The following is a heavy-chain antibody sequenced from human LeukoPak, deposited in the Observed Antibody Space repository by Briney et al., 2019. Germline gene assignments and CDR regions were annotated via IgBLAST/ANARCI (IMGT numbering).Heavy chain of an antibody. CDR1: GYSFSCYG. V-gene: IGHV1-18*01. D-gene: IGHD1-14*01. CDR2: ISAYNGNT. Sequence: GASVKVSCKASGYSFSCYGITWVRQAPGQGLEWMGWISAYNGNTNYAQNLQGRVTMTTDTSTSTAYMELRTLTSDDTAVYYCARGYKPPDFDYWGQGTLVTVSS. CDR3: ARGYKPPDFDY. J-gene: IGHJ4*02.